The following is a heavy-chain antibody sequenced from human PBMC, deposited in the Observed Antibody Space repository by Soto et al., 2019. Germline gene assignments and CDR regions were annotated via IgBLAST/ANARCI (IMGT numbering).Heavy chain of an antibody. Sequence: ASVKVSCKASGYTFTGYYMHWVRQAPGQGLKWMGWINPNSGGTNYAQKFQGWVTMTRDTSISTAYMELSRLRSDDTAVYYCARDRSGYDTYYYYYYGMDVWGQGTTVTVSS. D-gene: IGHD5-12*01. CDR3: ARDRSGYDTYYYYYYGMDV. CDR2: INPNSGGT. V-gene: IGHV1-2*04. J-gene: IGHJ6*02. CDR1: GYTFTGYY.